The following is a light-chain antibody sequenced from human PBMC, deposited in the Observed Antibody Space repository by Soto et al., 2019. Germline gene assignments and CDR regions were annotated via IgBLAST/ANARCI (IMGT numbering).Light chain of an antibody. J-gene: IGKJ2*01. CDR3: QQYGKSDMFT. CDR1: QSVSSSY. Sequence: EIVLTQSPGTLSLSPGDRATLSCRASQSVSSSYLAWYQQKPGQAPSLLIYGASNRATGIPDRFSGGGSGTDFTLTISRLEPEDFAVYDCQQYGKSDMFTFGQGTKLEIK. V-gene: IGKV3-20*01. CDR2: GAS.